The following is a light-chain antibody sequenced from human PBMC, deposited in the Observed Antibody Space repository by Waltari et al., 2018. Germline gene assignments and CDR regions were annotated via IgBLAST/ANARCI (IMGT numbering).Light chain of an antibody. Sequence: DVLVTQSPSSLSASVGDRVTITCRASHYIANFLNWYQHMPGKAPRLLIHDASTLQPGVSPRFSGSTSGTDFILTIDNLHPEDFAPYYCQQTYKSPPTFGPGTKVDV. CDR3: QQTYKSPPT. V-gene: IGKV1-39*01. CDR2: DAS. J-gene: IGKJ3*01. CDR1: HYIANF.